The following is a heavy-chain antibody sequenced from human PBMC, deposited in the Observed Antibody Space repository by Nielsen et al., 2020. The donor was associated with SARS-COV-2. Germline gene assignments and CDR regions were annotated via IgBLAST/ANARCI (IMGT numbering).Heavy chain of an antibody. D-gene: IGHD4-17*01. CDR2: ISAYNGNT. CDR3: ARDGRDYGDYEDPFDY. CDR1: GYTFTSYG. Sequence: ASVKVSCKASGYTFTSYGISWVRQAPGQGLEWMGWISAYNGNTNYAQKLQGRVTMTTDTSTSTAYMELRSLRSDDTAVYYCARDGRDYGDYEDPFDYWGQGTLVTVSS. J-gene: IGHJ4*02. V-gene: IGHV1-18*01.